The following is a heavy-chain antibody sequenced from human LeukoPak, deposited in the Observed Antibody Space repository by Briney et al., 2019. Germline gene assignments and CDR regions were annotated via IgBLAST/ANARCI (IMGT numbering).Heavy chain of an antibody. J-gene: IGHJ5*02. CDR1: GYTFTGYY. D-gene: IGHD4-17*01. Sequence: ASVKVSCKASGYTFTGYYMHWVRQAPGQGLEWMGWINPNSGGTNYAQKFQGGVTMTRDTSISTAYMELSRLRSDDTAVYYCARDHVSNYGDYLANWFDPWGQGTLVTVSS. V-gene: IGHV1-2*02. CDR3: ARDHVSNYGDYLANWFDP. CDR2: INPNSGGT.